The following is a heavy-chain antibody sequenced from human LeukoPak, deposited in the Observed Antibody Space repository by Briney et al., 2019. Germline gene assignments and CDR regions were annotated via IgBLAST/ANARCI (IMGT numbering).Heavy chain of an antibody. Sequence: GASVRVSCKASGGTFSSYAISWVRQAPGQGLEWMGGIIPIFGTANYAQKFQGRVTITADKSTSTACMELSSLRSEDTAVYYCARDSRSIRGAPDYYMDVWGKGTTVTVSS. CDR3: ARDSRSIRGAPDYYMDV. D-gene: IGHD3-10*01. CDR2: IIPIFGTA. V-gene: IGHV1-69*06. CDR1: GGTFSSYA. J-gene: IGHJ6*03.